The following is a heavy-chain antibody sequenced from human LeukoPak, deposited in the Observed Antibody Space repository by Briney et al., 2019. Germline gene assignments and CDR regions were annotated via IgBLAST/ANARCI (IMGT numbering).Heavy chain of an antibody. CDR2: IGGGGYST. D-gene: IGHD6-19*01. Sequence: GRSLRLSCAASGFTFSSYGMNWVRQAPGKGLEWVSTIGGGGYSTYYADSVKGRFTISRDNSKNTLNSLRAEDTAIYYCAKGSVSMAGTPGDVWGQGTTVTVSS. CDR3: AKGSVSMAGTPGDV. J-gene: IGHJ6*02. CDR1: GFTFSSYG. V-gene: IGHV3-23*01.